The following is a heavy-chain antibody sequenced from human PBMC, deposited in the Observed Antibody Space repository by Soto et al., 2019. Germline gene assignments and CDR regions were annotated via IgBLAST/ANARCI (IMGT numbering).Heavy chain of an antibody. V-gene: IGHV3-21*01. Sequence: EVQLVESGGGLVKPGGSLRLSCAASGFTFSSYSMNWVRQAPGKGLEWVSSISSSSSYIYYADSVKGRFTISRDNAKNSLYLQMNSLRAEDTAVYYCARDSPYGDYADFYYYGMDVWGQGTTVTVSS. CDR1: GFTFSSYS. CDR3: ARDSPYGDYADFYYYGMDV. CDR2: ISSSSSYI. D-gene: IGHD4-17*01. J-gene: IGHJ6*02.